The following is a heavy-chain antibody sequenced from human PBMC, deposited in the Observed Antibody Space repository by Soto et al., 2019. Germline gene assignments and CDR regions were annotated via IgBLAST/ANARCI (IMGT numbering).Heavy chain of an antibody. CDR1: GFTFSSYS. V-gene: IGHV3-21*01. D-gene: IGHD3-10*01. J-gene: IGHJ6*03. Sequence: EVQLVESGGGLVKPGGSLRLSCAASGFTFSSYSMNWVRQAPGKGLEWVSSISSSSSYIYYADSVKGRFTISRDNAKNSLKLQRNRLSSGDSTVYYCARVGLVPVGDFYYSYYYLDVWGKGTPVAVSS. CDR2: ISSSSSYI. CDR3: ARVGLVPVGDFYYSYYYLDV.